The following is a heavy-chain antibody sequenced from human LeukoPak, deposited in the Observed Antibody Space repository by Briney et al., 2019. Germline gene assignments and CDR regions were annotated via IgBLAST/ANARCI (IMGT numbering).Heavy chain of an antibody. CDR3: ATGSSSWLYFDI. Sequence: PGGSLRLSCAAPGFTVSSNYMSWVRQAPGKGLEWVSVIYSGGSTYYADSVKGRFTISRDNAKNSLYLQMNSLRAEDTAVYYCATGSSSWLYFDIWGQGTMVTVSS. CDR1: GFTVSSNY. D-gene: IGHD6-13*01. J-gene: IGHJ3*02. CDR2: IYSGGST. V-gene: IGHV3-53*01.